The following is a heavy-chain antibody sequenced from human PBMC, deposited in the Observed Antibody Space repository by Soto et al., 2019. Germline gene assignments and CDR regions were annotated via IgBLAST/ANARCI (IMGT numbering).Heavy chain of an antibody. D-gene: IGHD3-3*01. CDR1: GFSLTTSGVG. CDR3: AHRVLRTVFGVVTTTAIYFDF. CDR2: IYWDDDK. Sequence: QITLNESGPTQVKPRQTLTLTCTFSGFSLTTSGVGVGWIRQSPGKAPEWLALIYWDDDKRYSPSLTSRLTLTKDPSKYQVVLTMDDLDPGDTATYYCAHRVLRTVFGVVTTTAIYFDFWGQGTPVAVSS. V-gene: IGHV2-5*02. J-gene: IGHJ4*02.